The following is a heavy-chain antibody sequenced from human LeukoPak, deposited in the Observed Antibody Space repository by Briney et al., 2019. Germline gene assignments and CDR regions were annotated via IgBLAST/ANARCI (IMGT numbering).Heavy chain of an antibody. CDR3: ARGSTVTRYSMQYDY. J-gene: IGHJ4*02. Sequence: ASVKVSCKASGYTFTSYYMHWVRQAPGQGLEWMGIINPSGGSTSYAQKFQGRVTMTRDTSTSRVYMELSSLRSEDTAVYYCARGSTVTRYSMQYDYWGQGTLVTVSS. V-gene: IGHV1-46*01. CDR2: INPSGGST. CDR1: GYTFTSYY. D-gene: IGHD4-17*01.